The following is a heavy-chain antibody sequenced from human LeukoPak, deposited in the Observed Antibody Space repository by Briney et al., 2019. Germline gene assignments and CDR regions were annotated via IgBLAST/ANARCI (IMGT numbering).Heavy chain of an antibody. CDR3: AKTTTGYSSGRYPGWPVDY. Sequence: GGSLRLSCAASGFTFSTYAMYWVRQAPGKGLEWVSGIFGSGGSTHYADSVKGRFTISRDNSKNMVYLQMNSLRAGDTAVYYCAKTTTGYSSGRYPGWPVDYWGQGTLVTVSS. CDR1: GFTFSTYA. CDR2: IFGSGGST. D-gene: IGHD6-19*01. J-gene: IGHJ4*02. V-gene: IGHV3-23*01.